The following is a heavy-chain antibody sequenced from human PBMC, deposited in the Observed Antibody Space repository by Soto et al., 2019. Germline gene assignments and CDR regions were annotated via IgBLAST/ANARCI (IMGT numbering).Heavy chain of an antibody. D-gene: IGHD3-22*01. CDR1: GFTFSSYA. Sequence: GESLKISCAASGFTFSSYAMSWVRQAPGKGLEWVPAISGSGGSTYYADSVKGRFTISRDNSKNTLYLQMNSLRAEDTAVYYCAKDIVVVINGGAFDIWGQGTMVTVSS. V-gene: IGHV3-23*01. CDR2: ISGSGGST. CDR3: AKDIVVVINGGAFDI. J-gene: IGHJ3*02.